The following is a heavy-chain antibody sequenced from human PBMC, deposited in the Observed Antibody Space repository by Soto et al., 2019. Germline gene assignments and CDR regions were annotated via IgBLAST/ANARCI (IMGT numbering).Heavy chain of an antibody. CDR3: ARGPANSGSYYYYGMDV. Sequence: ASVKVSCKASGYTFTSYYMHWVRQAPGQGLEWMGIINPSGGSTSYAQKFQGRVTMTRDTSTSTVYMELSSLRSEDTAVYYCARGPANSGSYYYYGMDVWGQGTTVTVSS. D-gene: IGHD1-26*01. J-gene: IGHJ6*02. CDR1: GYTFTSYY. V-gene: IGHV1-46*01. CDR2: INPSGGST.